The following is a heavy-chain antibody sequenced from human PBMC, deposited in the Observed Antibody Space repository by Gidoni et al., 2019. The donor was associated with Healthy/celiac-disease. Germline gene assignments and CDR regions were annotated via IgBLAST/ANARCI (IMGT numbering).Heavy chain of an antibody. J-gene: IGHJ3*02. CDR1: YGSYG. Sequence: YGSYGMHWVRQAPGKGLEWVAVISYDGSNKYYADSVKGRFTISRDNSKNTLYLQMNSLRAEDTAVYYCAKDSYRGSAFDIWGQGTMVTVSS. D-gene: IGHD3-10*01. CDR3: AKDSYRGSAFDI. V-gene: IGHV3-30*18. CDR2: ISYDGSNK.